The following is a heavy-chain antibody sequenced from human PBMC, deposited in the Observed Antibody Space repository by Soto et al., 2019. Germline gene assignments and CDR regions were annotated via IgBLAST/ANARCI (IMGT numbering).Heavy chain of an antibody. D-gene: IGHD2-21*02. CDR3: ARGGNCGGDCSENWFDP. CDR2: INHSGST. CDR1: GGSFSGYY. J-gene: IGHJ5*02. V-gene: IGHV4-34*01. Sequence: PSETLSLTCAVYGGSFSGYYWSWIRQPPGKGLEWIGEINHSGSTNYNPSLKSRVTISVDTSKNQFSLKLSSVTAADTAVYYCARGGNCGGDCSENWFDPWGQGTLVTVS.